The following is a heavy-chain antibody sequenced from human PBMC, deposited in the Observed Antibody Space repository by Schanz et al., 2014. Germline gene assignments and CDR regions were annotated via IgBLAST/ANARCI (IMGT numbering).Heavy chain of an antibody. V-gene: IGHV3-15*01. D-gene: IGHD4-17*01. Sequence: EVQLVESGGGLIKPGGSLRLSCLASGFTFSTTWMNWVRQAPGKGLEWVVRIKSKVDGGTTDNAAPVQGRFTISRDDSKNTLQLQMNSLKTEDTAVYYCSTDLTAVDYDAIGLWGQGTMVTVSS. CDR3: STDLTAVDYDAIGL. CDR2: IKSKVDGGTT. J-gene: IGHJ3*01. CDR1: GFTFSTTW.